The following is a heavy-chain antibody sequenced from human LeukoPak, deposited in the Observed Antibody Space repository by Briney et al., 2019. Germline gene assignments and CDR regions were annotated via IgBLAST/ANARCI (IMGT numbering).Heavy chain of an antibody. V-gene: IGHV5-51*01. CDR3: ARHRATGTWSDFDY. Sequence: GESLKISCKGSGYSFTSYWIGWVRQKPGRGLEWLGVIFPADSNTAYNSSFRGQVTISVDKSIDTAYLQWGSLKASDSAIYYCARHRATGTWSDFDYWGQGTVVTVSS. D-gene: IGHD1-14*01. CDR2: IFPADSNT. CDR1: GYSFTSYW. J-gene: IGHJ4*02.